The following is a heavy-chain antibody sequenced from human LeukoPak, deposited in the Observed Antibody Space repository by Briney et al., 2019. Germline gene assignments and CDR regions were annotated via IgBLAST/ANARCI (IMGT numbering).Heavy chain of an antibody. CDR2: IYYSGST. Sequence: SETLSLTCTVSGGSISNYYWSWVRQPPGKGLEWIGYIYYSGSTNYNSSLKSRVTISVDTSKNQFSLKLTSVTAADTAVYYCASEPPAWVVPAAIGPMDVWGKGTTVTVSS. J-gene: IGHJ6*03. CDR1: GGSISNYY. D-gene: IGHD2-2*01. CDR3: ASEPPAWVVPAAIGPMDV. V-gene: IGHV4-59*08.